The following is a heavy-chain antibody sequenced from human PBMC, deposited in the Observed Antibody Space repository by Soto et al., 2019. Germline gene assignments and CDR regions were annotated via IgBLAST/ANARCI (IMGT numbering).Heavy chain of an antibody. V-gene: IGHV3-48*01. D-gene: IGHD1-1*01. CDR2: ISSSSSTI. Sequence: PGGSLRLSCAASGFTFSSYSMNWVRQAPGKGLEWVSYISSSSSTIYYADSVKGRFTISRDNAKNSLYLQMNSLRAEDTAVYYCASINWNPRLNMDVWGKGTTVTVSS. J-gene: IGHJ6*03. CDR1: GFTFSSYS. CDR3: ASINWNPRLNMDV.